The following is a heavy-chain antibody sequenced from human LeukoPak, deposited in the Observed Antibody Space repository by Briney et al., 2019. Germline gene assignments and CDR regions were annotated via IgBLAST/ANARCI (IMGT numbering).Heavy chain of an antibody. V-gene: IGHV3-23*01. Sequence: GGSLRLSCAASGYTFRSYAVSWVRQAPGKGLEWVSAISASGGSTYYADSVKGRFTISRDNSKNTLYLQLNSLRAEDTALYYCAKDVDSGSYYYFDYWGQGTLVTVSS. CDR2: ISASGGST. D-gene: IGHD1-26*01. CDR3: AKDVDSGSYYYFDY. CDR1: GYTFRSYA. J-gene: IGHJ4*02.